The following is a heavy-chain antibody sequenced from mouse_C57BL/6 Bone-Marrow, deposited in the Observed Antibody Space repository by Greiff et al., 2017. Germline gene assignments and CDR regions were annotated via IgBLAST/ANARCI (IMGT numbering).Heavy chain of an antibody. V-gene: IGHV1-69*01. J-gene: IGHJ3*01. CDR3: ARREAYSNCAGLAY. D-gene: IGHD2-5*01. CDR1: GYTFTSYW. CDR2: IDPSDSYT. Sequence: QVQLQQPGAELVMPGASVKLSCKASGYTFTSYWMHWVKQRPGQGLEWIGEIDPSDSYTNYNQKFKGKSTLTVDKSSSTAYMQLNSLTSEDCAVSYCARREAYSNCAGLAYWGQGTLVTVAA.